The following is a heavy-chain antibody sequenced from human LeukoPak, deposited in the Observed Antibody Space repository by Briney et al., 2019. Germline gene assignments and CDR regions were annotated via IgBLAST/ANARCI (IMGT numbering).Heavy chain of an antibody. J-gene: IGHJ4*02. CDR3: ARGYIAAAGISFDY. D-gene: IGHD6-13*01. CDR1: GGSISSYY. V-gene: IGHV4-4*07. CDR2: IYTSGST. Sequence: PSETLSLTCTVSGGSISSYYWSWIRQPAGKGLEWIGRIYTSGSTNYNPSLKSRVTVSVDTSKNQFSLKLSSVTAADTAVYYCARGYIAAAGISFDYWGQGTLVTVSS.